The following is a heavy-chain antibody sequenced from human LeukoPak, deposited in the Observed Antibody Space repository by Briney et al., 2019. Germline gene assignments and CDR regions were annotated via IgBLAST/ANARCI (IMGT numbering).Heavy chain of an antibody. CDR1: GGSISSSSYH. J-gene: IGHJ4*02. CDR3: ARCISMVRGVIRPPDY. V-gene: IGHV4-39*01. D-gene: IGHD3-10*01. CDR2: IYYSGSA. Sequence: SETLSLTCSVSGGSISSSSYHWGWIRQSPGKGLEWIGSIYYSGSAYYSPSLKSRLTISVDTSKNQFSLKLSSVTAADTAVYYCARCISMVRGVIRPPDYWGQGTLVTVSS.